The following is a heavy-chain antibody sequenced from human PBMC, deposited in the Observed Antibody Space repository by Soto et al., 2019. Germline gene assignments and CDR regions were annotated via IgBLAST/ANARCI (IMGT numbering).Heavy chain of an antibody. CDR3: AREIVTAGGNNYFDP. J-gene: IGHJ5*02. Sequence: SETLSLTCGVSGGTVASSHWWSWVRQSPGRGLEWIGNVYHTGDTNFNPSLQSRVTFSVDKSNNQFSLRLTSVTTADTAVYFCAREIVTAGGNNYFDPWGPGTLVTVSS. CDR1: GGTVASSHW. V-gene: IGHV4-4*02. D-gene: IGHD2-21*02. CDR2: VYHTGDT.